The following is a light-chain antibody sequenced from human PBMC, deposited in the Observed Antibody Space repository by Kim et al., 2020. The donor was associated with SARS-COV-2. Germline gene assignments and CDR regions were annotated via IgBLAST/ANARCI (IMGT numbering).Light chain of an antibody. CDR2: DAS. V-gene: IGKV3-11*01. Sequence: LSQADRATITCRPSQSVGGYLVWYQQKPGQGPRLLIYDASNRATGIPARFSGSGSGTDFTLNISSLEPEDFAVYYCQHRSSWPLTFGGGTKVDIK. CDR3: QHRSSWPLT. CDR1: QSVGGY. J-gene: IGKJ4*01.